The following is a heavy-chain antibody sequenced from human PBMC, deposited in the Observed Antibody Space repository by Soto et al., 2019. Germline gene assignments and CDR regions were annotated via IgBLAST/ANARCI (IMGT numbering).Heavy chain of an antibody. D-gene: IGHD6-13*01. V-gene: IGHV1-69*02. J-gene: IGHJ6*02. CDR3: ARGPFSSSWYSSYYGMDV. Sequence: ASVKVSCKASGGTFSSYTISWVRQAPGQGLEWMGRIIPILGIANYAQKFQGRVTITADKSTSTAYMELSSLRSEDTAVYYCARGPFSSSWYSSYYGMDVWGQGTTVTVSS. CDR2: IIPILGIA. CDR1: GGTFSSYT.